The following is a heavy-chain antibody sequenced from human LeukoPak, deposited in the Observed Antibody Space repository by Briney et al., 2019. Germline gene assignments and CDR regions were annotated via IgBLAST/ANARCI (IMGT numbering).Heavy chain of an antibody. Sequence: SETLSLTCTVSGGSISSYYWSWIRQPPARGLAGIGCIYYSGSTNYNPSLKSRATISVDRSMNQLFLQLSSLTAEHTAVYYFPLDLTGYSNYKDAFDIWGEAGKVTVS. V-gene: IGHV4-59*12. J-gene: IGHJ3*02. CDR1: GGSISSYY. D-gene: IGHD4-11*01. CDR3: PLDLTGYSNYKDAFDI. CDR2: IYYSGST.